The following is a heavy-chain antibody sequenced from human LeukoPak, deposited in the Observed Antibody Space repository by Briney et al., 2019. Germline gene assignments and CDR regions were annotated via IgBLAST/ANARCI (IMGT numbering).Heavy chain of an antibody. Sequence: TGGSLRLSCAASGFTFDDYGMTWVRQAPGKGLEWVSGINWNGGNTGYADSLKGRFTISRDNAKNSLYLQMNSLRAEDTAVYYCARDRGYYDSSGLDYWGQGTLVTVSS. CDR3: ARDRGYYDSSGLDY. V-gene: IGHV3-20*04. D-gene: IGHD3-22*01. CDR1: GFTFDDYG. J-gene: IGHJ4*02. CDR2: INWNGGNT.